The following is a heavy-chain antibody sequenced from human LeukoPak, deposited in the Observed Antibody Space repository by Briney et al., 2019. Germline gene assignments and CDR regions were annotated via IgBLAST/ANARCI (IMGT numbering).Heavy chain of an antibody. Sequence: SQTLSLTCTVSGGSISSGGYYWSWIRQHPGKGLEWIGYIYYSGSTYYNPSLKSRVTISVDTSKNQFSLKLSSVTAADTAVYYCARDRIVVTGSTYYYYYYGKDRLGQGTTVTVSS. D-gene: IGHD2-21*01. J-gene: IGHJ6*02. CDR3: ARDRIVVTGSTYYYYYYGKDR. V-gene: IGHV4-31*03. CDR1: GGSISSGGYY. CDR2: IYYSGST.